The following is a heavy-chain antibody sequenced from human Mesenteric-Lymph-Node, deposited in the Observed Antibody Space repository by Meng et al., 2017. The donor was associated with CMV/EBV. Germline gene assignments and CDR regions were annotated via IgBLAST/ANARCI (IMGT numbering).Heavy chain of an antibody. D-gene: IGHD5-24*01. CDR1: AFTFSNY. CDR3: ARDESGGRWLQLQYYYYYGMDV. Sequence: GESLKISCEASAFTFSNYTGKGLEWVSSIRSSGTYICYTDSVKGRFTISRDNAKNSLYLQMNSLRAEDTAVYYCARDESGGRWLQLQYYYYYGMDVWGQGTTVTVSS. CDR2: IRSSGTYI. V-gene: IGHV3-21*01. J-gene: IGHJ6*02.